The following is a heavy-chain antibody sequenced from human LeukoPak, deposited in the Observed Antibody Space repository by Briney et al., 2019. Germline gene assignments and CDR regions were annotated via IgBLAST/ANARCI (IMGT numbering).Heavy chain of an antibody. D-gene: IGHD3-22*01. J-gene: IGHJ6*02. Sequence: ASVKVSCRASGGTFSSYAISWVQQAPGQGLEWMGGIIPIFGTANYAQKFQGRVTITADESTSTAYMELSSLRSEDTAVYYCARGYYDSSGYPYRTNYYYGMDVWGQGTTVTVSS. CDR3: ARGYYDSSGYPYRTNYYYGMDV. V-gene: IGHV1-69*13. CDR2: IIPIFGTA. CDR1: GGTFSSYA.